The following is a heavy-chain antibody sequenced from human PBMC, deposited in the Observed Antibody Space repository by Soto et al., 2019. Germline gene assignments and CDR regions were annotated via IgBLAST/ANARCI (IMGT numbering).Heavy chain of an antibody. D-gene: IGHD3-10*01. V-gene: IGHV3-74*01. J-gene: IGHJ3*01. CDR2: INSGGSTT. CDR1: GFTFSTHW. CDR3: ARSHYFDSGTYACDV. Sequence: EVQLVESGGGLVQPGGSLRLSCAASGFTFSTHWMHWVRQAPGKGLVWVSRINSGGSTTNYADSVKGRFTISRDNAKNTLYLQMNSLRDEDTAVYFRARSHYFDSGTYACDVWGQGTLVTVSS.